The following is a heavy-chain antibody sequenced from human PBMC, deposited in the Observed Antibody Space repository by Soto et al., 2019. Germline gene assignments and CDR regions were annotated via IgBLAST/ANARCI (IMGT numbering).Heavy chain of an antibody. CDR3: ARQITMIVVVNSGDGAFDI. V-gene: IGHV1-69*02. Sequence: QVQLVQSGAEVKKPGSSVKVSCKASGGTFSSYTISWVRQAPGQGLEWMGRIIPILGIANYAQKFQGRVTITADKSASTDYMELSSLRSEDTAVYYCARQITMIVVVNSGDGAFDIWGQGTMVTVSS. D-gene: IGHD3-22*01. J-gene: IGHJ3*02. CDR1: GGTFSSYT. CDR2: IIPILGIA.